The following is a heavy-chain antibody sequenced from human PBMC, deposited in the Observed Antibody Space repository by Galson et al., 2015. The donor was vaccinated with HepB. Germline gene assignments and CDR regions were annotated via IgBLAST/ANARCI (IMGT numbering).Heavy chain of an antibody. CDR3: VKVEDSAFDI. CDR2: ISSNGGST. Sequence: SLRLSCAASGFTFSSYAMHWVRQAPGKGLEYVSAISSNGGSTYYADSVKGRFTISRDNSKNTLYLQMSSLRAEDTAVYYCVKVEDSAFDIWGQGTMVTVSS. J-gene: IGHJ3*02. D-gene: IGHD6-6*01. V-gene: IGHV3-64D*06. CDR1: GFTFSSYA.